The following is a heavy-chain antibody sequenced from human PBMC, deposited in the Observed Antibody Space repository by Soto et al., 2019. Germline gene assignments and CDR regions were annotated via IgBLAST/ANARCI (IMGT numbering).Heavy chain of an antibody. CDR1: GYTFSTYW. D-gene: IGHD5-12*01. J-gene: IGHJ4*02. CDR3: ARPINGGYVY. CDR2: IYPADSDT. V-gene: IGHV5-51*01. Sequence: GESPKISCQGSGYTFSTYWIGWVRQMPGKGLEWMGIIYPADSDTRYRPSFQGQVTISVEKSISTAYLQWSSLKASDTAMYYCARPINGGYVYWGQGTLVTVSS.